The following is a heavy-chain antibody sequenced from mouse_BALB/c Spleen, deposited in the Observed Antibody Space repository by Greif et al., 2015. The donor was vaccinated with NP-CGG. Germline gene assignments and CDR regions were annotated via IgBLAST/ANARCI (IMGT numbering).Heavy chain of an antibody. V-gene: IGHV2-5*01. CDR1: GFSLTSYG. CDR2: IWRGGST. CDR3: AKGGRTTSMDY. Sequence: VHLVESGPGLVQPSQSLSITCTVSGFSLTSYGVHWVRQSPGKGLEWLGVIWRGGSTDYNAAFMSRLSITKDNSKSQFFFKMNSRQADDTAIYYCAKGGRTTSMDYWGQGTSVTVSS. J-gene: IGHJ4*01. D-gene: IGHD2-14*01.